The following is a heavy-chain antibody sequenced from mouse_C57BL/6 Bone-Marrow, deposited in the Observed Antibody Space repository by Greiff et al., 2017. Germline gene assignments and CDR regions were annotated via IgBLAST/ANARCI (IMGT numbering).Heavy chain of an antibody. CDR3: ARGSYDYDEWFDF. J-gene: IGHJ2*01. D-gene: IGHD2-4*01. CDR2: ISDGGSYT. V-gene: IGHV5-4*01. Sequence: EVQGVESGGGLVKPGGSLKLSCAASGFTFSSYGMSWVRQTPEKRLEWVATISDGGSYTYYPDNVKGRFTISRDKAKNNRYVQMRHLKSEDTSLYYCARGSYDYDEWFDFWDQGTTPTVSS. CDR1: GFTFSSYG.